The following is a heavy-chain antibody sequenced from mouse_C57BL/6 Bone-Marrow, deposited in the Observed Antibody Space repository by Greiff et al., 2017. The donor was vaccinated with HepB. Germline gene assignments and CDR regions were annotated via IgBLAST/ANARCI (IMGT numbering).Heavy chain of an antibody. CDR2: IDPENGDT. Sequence: EVQLQQSGAELVRPGASVKLSCTASGFNIKDDYMHWVKQRPEQGLEWIGWIDPENGDTEYASKFQGKATITADTSSNTAYLQLSSLTSEDNAVYYCTIPYSKEDYWGQGTTLTVSS. CDR1: GFNIKDDY. V-gene: IGHV14-4*01. CDR3: TIPYSKEDY. J-gene: IGHJ2*01. D-gene: IGHD2-5*01.